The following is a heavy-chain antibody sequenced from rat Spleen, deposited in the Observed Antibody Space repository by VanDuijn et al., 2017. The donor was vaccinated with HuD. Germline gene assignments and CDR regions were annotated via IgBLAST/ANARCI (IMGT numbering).Heavy chain of an antibody. CDR1: GFTFSNYD. CDR2: ISDSGSRI. Sequence: EVQLVESGGGLVQPGRSLKLSCAASGFTFSNYDMAWVRQAPTKGLEWVATISDSGSRIYYPDSVKGRFTISRDNARGSLYLQMNSLKSEDTATYYCAREDYYNGNWYFDFWGPGTMVTVSS. J-gene: IGHJ1*01. D-gene: IGHD1-1*01. V-gene: IGHV5-29*01. CDR3: AREDYYNGNWYFDF.